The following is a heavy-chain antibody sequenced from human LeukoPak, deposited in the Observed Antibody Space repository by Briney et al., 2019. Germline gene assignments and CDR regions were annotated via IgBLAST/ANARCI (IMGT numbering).Heavy chain of an antibody. CDR2: ISSYSTYI. J-gene: IGHJ4*02. D-gene: IGHD3-22*01. V-gene: IGHV3-21*01. CDR1: GVSFSDYI. Sequence: PGGSLRLSCAASGVSFSDYIMNWVRQAPGKGLEWVSFISSYSTYIYYADSLKGRFTISRDNAKNSLYLQMNSLRAEDTAVYYCARDSFAGYDSSGYSSYDYWGQGTLVTVSS. CDR3: ARDSFAGYDSSGYSSYDY.